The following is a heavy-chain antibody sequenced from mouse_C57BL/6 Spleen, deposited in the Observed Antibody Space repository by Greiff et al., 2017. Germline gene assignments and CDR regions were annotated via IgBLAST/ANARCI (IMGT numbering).Heavy chain of an antibody. Sequence: QVQLQQPGAELVMPGASVKLSCKASGYTFTSYWMHWVKQRPGQGLEWIGELVPSDSYTNYNQKFKGKSTLTVDKSSSTAYMQLSSLTSEDSAVYYCALGIVRRDFAYWGQGTLVTVSA. CDR2: LVPSDSYT. V-gene: IGHV1-69*01. D-gene: IGHD2-14*01. J-gene: IGHJ3*01. CDR3: ALGIVRRDFAY. CDR1: GYTFTSYW.